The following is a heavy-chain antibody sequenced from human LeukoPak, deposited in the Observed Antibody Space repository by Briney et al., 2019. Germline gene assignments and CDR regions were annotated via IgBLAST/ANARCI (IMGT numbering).Heavy chain of an antibody. V-gene: IGHV3-23*01. CDR2: INPDGSTM. CDR3: AKSTPGRYGKLDY. D-gene: IGHD6-13*01. Sequence: PGGSLRLSCAASGFTFSSSAMSWVRQAPGKGLEWVSTINPDGSTMYHADSVKGRFTISRDNSKNTLYLQMNILTSEDTAVYYCAKSTPGRYGKLDYWGQGTLVTVSS. CDR1: GFTFSSSA. J-gene: IGHJ4*02.